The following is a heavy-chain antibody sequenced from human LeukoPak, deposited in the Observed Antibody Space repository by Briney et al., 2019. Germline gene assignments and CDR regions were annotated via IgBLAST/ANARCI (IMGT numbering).Heavy chain of an antibody. V-gene: IGHV4-34*01. Sequence: SETLSLTCAVYGGSFSGYYWSWIRQPPGKGPEWIGEINHSGSTNYNPSLKSRVTISVDTSKNQFSLKLSSVTAADTAVYYCASGYYYDSSGYYYTDAFDIWGQGTMVTVSS. CDR2: INHSGST. D-gene: IGHD3-22*01. J-gene: IGHJ3*02. CDR3: ASGYYYDSSGYYYTDAFDI. CDR1: GGSFSGYY.